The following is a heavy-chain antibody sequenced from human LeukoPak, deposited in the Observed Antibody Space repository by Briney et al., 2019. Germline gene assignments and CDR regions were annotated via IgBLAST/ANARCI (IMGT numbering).Heavy chain of an antibody. CDR2: IYYSGST. CDR3: ARMSGSGYHKINDYYGMDV. CDR1: GGSFSSYY. Sequence: SETLSLTCAVYGGSFSSYYWGWIRQPPGKGLEWIGSIYYSGSTYYNPSLKSRVTISVDTSKSQFSLKLSSVTAADTAVYYCARMSGSGYHKINDYYGMDVWGQGTTVTVSS. D-gene: IGHD3-3*01. V-gene: IGHV4-39*01. J-gene: IGHJ6*02.